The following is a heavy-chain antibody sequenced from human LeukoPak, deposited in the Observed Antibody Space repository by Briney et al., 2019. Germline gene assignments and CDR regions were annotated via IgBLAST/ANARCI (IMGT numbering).Heavy chain of an antibody. D-gene: IGHD2-8*02. CDR1: GFTLSAYV. Sequence: PGGSLRLSCAASGFTLSAYVMHWVRQAAGKGLECVTVISNDGNEKYYADSVKGRFSISRDNSKNTLYLQMSSLRTEDTAVYYCARDGGYTGGWTYGAGDYWGQGTLVTVSS. CDR3: ARDGGYTGGWTYGAGDY. V-gene: IGHV3-30*04. CDR2: ISNDGNEK. J-gene: IGHJ4*01.